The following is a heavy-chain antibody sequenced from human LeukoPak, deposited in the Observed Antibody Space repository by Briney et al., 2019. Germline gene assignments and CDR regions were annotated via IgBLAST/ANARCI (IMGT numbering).Heavy chain of an antibody. D-gene: IGHD2-2*01. J-gene: IGHJ4*02. CDR1: GYTFTSYD. CDR2: MNPNSGNT. V-gene: IGHV1-8*03. CDR3: ARGRRRGSSTSCPVFDY. Sequence: ASVKVSCKASGYTFTSYDINWVRQATGQGLEWMGWMNPNSGNTGYAQKFQGRVTITRNTSISTAYMELSSLRSDDTAVYYCARGRRRGSSTSCPVFDYWGQGTLVTVSS.